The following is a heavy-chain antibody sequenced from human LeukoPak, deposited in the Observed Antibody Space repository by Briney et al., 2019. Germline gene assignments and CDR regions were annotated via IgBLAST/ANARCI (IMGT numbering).Heavy chain of an antibody. Sequence: ASVKVSCKASGYTFTSYGISWVRQAPGQGLEWMGWISAYNGNTNYAQKLQGRVTMTTDTSTSTAYMELRSLRSDDTAVYYCAREGGAVGGYCSSTSCYAFDYWGQGTLVTVSS. CDR3: AREGGAVGGYCSSTSCYAFDY. D-gene: IGHD2-2*01. J-gene: IGHJ4*02. V-gene: IGHV1-18*01. CDR1: GYTFTSYG. CDR2: ISAYNGNT.